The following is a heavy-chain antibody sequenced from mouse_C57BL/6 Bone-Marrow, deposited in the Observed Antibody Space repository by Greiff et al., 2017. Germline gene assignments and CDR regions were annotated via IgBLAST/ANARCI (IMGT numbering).Heavy chain of an antibody. CDR2: IYPRDGST. CDR3: SRRSLCDGYYGFFDY. CDR1: GYTFTDHT. D-gene: IGHD2-3*01. Sequence: QVQLQQPDAELVKPGASVKISCKASGYTFTDHTIHWMKQRPEQGLEWIGYIYPRDGSTKYNEKFKGKATLTADKSSSTAYMQLNSLTSEDSAVYFCSRRSLCDGYYGFFDYWGQGTTLTVSS. J-gene: IGHJ2*01. V-gene: IGHV1-78*01.